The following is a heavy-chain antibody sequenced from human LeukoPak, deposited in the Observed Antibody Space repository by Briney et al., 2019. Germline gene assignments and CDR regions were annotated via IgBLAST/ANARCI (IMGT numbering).Heavy chain of an antibody. V-gene: IGHV3-21*06. CDR3: ATETNGRHYDY. Sequence: GGSVRLSCTASGLTFSTSGFNCVRQAPGKGLEGVASIGPTGSDRYHADSVEGRFTIYRDNANNFLYLQINSLRADDTAVYYCATETNGRHYDYWGQGTLLTVSS. J-gene: IGHJ4*02. D-gene: IGHD1-14*01. CDR2: IGPTGSDR. CDR1: GLTFSTSG.